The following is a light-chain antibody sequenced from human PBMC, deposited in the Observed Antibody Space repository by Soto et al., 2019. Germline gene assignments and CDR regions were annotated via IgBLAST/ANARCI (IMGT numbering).Light chain of an antibody. Sequence: QSALTQPASVSGSPGQSITISCTGTSSDVGGFNYVSWYQQHPGKAPKLMIYDVTNRPSGVSYRFSGSKSGNTASLTISGLQAEDEADYCCNSYTSSSTYVLGTGTKVTVL. V-gene: IGLV2-14*03. CDR3: NSYTSSSTYV. CDR1: SSDVGGFNY. CDR2: DVT. J-gene: IGLJ1*01.